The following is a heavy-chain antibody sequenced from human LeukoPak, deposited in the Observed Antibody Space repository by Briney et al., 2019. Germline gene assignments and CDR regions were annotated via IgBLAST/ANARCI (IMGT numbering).Heavy chain of an antibody. CDR1: GYTFTSYY. V-gene: IGHV1-46*01. J-gene: IGHJ4*02. CDR2: INPSGGST. Sequence: ASVKVSCKASGYTFTSYYMRWVRHAPGQGLEWMGIINPSGGSTSYAQKFQGRVTMTRDTSTSTVYMELSSLRSEDTAVYYCARVRIAVAGTGGFFDYWGQGTLATVSS. D-gene: IGHD6-19*01. CDR3: ARVRIAVAGTGGFFDY.